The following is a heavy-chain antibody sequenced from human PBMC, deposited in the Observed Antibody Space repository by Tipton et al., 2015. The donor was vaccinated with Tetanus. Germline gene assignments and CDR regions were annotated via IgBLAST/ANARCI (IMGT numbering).Heavy chain of an antibody. D-gene: IGHD4-17*01. CDR2: TYYRSKWYN. CDR3: ARDRGLTTGGGIGMDV. CDR1: GDSVSSNSAA. V-gene: IGHV6-1*01. J-gene: IGHJ6*02. Sequence: GLVKPSQTLSLTCAISGDSVSSNSAAWNWIRQSPSRGLEWLGRTYYRSKWYNDYAVSVKSRITINPDTSKNQFSLKLSSVTAADTAVYYCARDRGLTTGGGIGMDVWGQGPTVTVSS.